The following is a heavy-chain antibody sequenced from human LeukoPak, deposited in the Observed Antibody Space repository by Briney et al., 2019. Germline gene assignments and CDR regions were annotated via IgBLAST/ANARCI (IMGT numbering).Heavy chain of an antibody. CDR1: GFTFSSYG. Sequence: PGGSLRLSCAASGFTFSSYGMHWVRQAPGKGLEWVAVISYDGSNKYYADSVKGRFTISRDNSKNTLYLQMNSLRAEDTAVYYCAKINRYSSSRGAFDIWCQGTMVTVSS. V-gene: IGHV3-30*18. CDR3: AKINRYSSSRGAFDI. D-gene: IGHD6-13*01. CDR2: ISYDGSNK. J-gene: IGHJ3*02.